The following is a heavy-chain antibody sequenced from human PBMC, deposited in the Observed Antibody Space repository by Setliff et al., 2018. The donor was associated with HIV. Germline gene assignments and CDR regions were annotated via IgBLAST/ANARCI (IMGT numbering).Heavy chain of an antibody. Sequence: GGSLRLSCAASSFTFSNAWMNWVRQAPGKGLEWVAMIAHDGNKIYYADSVKGRFTISRDNSNSMLYLQMSGLTRGDTAVYYCARPRPPYNLWSGFWDYWGQGALVTVSS. CDR2: IAHDGNKI. V-gene: IGHV3-30*03. D-gene: IGHD3-3*01. J-gene: IGHJ4*02. CDR3: ARPRPPYNLWSGFWDY. CDR1: SFTFSNAW.